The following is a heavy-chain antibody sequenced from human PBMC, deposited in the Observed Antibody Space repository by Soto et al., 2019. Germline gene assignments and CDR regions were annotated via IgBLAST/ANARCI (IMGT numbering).Heavy chain of an antibody. D-gene: IGHD3-22*01. V-gene: IGHV4-4*02. CDR3: ARDRGYYYESSVYRTPDAFDI. Sequence: PSETLSLTCAVSGGSISSSNWWSWVRQPPGKGLEWIGEIYHSGSTNYNPSLKSRVTISVDKSKNQFSLKLSSVTAADTAVYYCARDRGYYYESSVYRTPDAFDIWGQGTMVTVS. CDR2: IYHSGST. CDR1: GGSISSSNW. J-gene: IGHJ3*02.